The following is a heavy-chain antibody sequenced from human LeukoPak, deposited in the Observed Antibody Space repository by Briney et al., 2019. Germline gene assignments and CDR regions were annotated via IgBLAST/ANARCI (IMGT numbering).Heavy chain of an antibody. V-gene: IGHV3-21*01. CDR3: ARDPYSGSYGDSYYYHMDV. Sequence: PGGSLRLSCAASGFTFSSYNMNWVRQAPGKGLERVSSITSTGTYTFYADSVKGRFTISRDNSKNSLYLQMISLRAEDTAIYYCARDPYSGSYGDSYYYHMDVWGKGTTVTISS. J-gene: IGHJ6*03. CDR2: ITSTGTYT. D-gene: IGHD1-26*01. CDR1: GFTFSSYN.